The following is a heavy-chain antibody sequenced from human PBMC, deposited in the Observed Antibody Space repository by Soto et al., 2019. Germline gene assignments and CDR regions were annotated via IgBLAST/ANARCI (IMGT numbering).Heavy chain of an antibody. CDR3: ARGRKGYSSSWYVD. CDR1: GGPFSGYY. CDR2: INHSGSP. J-gene: IGHJ4*02. Sequence: QVQVQQCGAGLLKPSETLSLTCAVYGGPFSGYYWSWIRQPPGRGLEGIGEINHSGSPHYNPSLKIRFIKSVDTSKNQSSLKLNSVTAADTATYYCARGRKGYSSSWYVDWGQGTLVTVSS. V-gene: IGHV4-34*01. D-gene: IGHD6-13*01.